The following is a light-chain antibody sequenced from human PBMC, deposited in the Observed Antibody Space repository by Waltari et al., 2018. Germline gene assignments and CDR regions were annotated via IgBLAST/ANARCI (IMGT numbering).Light chain of an antibody. CDR2: DVS. CDR1: SRAVGGYHY. V-gene: IGLV2-23*02. Sequence: QSALTQPASVSGSPGQSITISCTGTSRAVGGYHYVSWYQQRPGKATKLMIYDVSKRPSGVPNRFSGSKSGNTASLTISGLQAEDEADYYCCSYAGSSTLVFGGGTKLTVL. J-gene: IGLJ2*01. CDR3: CSYAGSSTLV.